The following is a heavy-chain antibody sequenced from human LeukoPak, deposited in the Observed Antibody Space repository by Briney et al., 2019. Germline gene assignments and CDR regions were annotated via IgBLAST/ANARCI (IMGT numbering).Heavy chain of an antibody. Sequence: PGGSLRLSCAASGFTFSHYGMHWVRQAPGKGLEWVAVIWNDGTNKYYSDSVKGRFTIYRDDSQNRVYLQMNSLRADDTALYYCAKDAQRGFDYSNSREYWGQGALVTVSS. CDR3: AKDAQRGFDYSNSREY. D-gene: IGHD4-11*01. CDR2: IWNDGTNK. J-gene: IGHJ4*02. CDR1: GFTFSHYG. V-gene: IGHV3-33*06.